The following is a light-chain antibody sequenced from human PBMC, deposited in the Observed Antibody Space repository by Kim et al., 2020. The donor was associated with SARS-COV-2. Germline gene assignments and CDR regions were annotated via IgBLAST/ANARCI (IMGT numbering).Light chain of an antibody. CDR3: QQYNNWPLT. J-gene: IGKJ5*01. CDR2: DAS. Sequence: EIVMTQSPGTLSVSPGERVTLSCRASQSVSSNLAWYEQKAGQTPRLVMYDASTRATVIPARFSGSGFGTEFTLTIGSLQSEDFAVYYCQQYNNWPLTFGQGTRLEIK. V-gene: IGKV3D-15*01. CDR1: QSVSSN.